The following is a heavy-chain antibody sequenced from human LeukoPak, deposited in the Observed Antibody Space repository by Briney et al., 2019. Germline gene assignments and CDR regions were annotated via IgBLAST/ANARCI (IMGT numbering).Heavy chain of an antibody. D-gene: IGHD3-10*01. CDR3: AKDRLWFGELLSFYDY. V-gene: IGHV3-48*03. J-gene: IGHJ4*02. Sequence: PGGSLRLSCAASGFTFSSYEMNWVRQAPGKGLEWVSYISSSGSTIYYADSVKGRFTISRDNSKNTLYLQMNSLRAEDTAVYYCAKDRLWFGELLSFYDYWGQGTLVTVSS. CDR1: GFTFSSYE. CDR2: ISSSGSTI.